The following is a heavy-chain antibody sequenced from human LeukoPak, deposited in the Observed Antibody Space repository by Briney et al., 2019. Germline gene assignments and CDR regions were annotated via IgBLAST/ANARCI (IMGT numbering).Heavy chain of an antibody. CDR2: ISGSSGTI. D-gene: IGHD3-3*01. V-gene: IGHV3-48*01. CDR3: ARVTKQDAFDI. J-gene: IGHJ3*02. Sequence: GGSLRLSCAASGFTFSSYSMNWVRQAPGKGLEWVSYISGSSGTIYYADSVKGRFTISRDNVKNSLYLQMNSLRAEDTAVYYCARVTKQDAFDIWGQGTMVTVSS. CDR1: GFTFSSYS.